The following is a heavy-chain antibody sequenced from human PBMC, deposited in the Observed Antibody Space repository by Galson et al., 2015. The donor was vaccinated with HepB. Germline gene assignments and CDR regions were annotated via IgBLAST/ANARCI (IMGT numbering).Heavy chain of an antibody. Sequence: SLRLSCAASGFIFTNHAMHWIRQAPGKPLEFVAAISYDGTYRPDADSAKGRFTISRDNSKNMLYLQMNSLRVEDTAMYYCARDSGVGATSGVPDCWGQGALVTVSS. CDR2: ISYDGTYR. V-gene: IGHV3-30-3*01. J-gene: IGHJ4*02. CDR1: GFIFTNHA. D-gene: IGHD1-26*01. CDR3: ARDSGVGATSGVPDC.